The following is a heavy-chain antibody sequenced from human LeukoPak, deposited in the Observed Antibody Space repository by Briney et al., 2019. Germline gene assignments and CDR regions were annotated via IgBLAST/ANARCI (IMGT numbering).Heavy chain of an antibody. D-gene: IGHD3-3*01. CDR3: ASAAPGVVRSDNWFDP. CDR2: MNPNSGNT. J-gene: IGHJ5*02. CDR1: GYTFTSYD. Sequence: ASVKVSCKASGYTFTSYDINWVRQATGQGLEWMGWMNPNSGNTGYAQKFQGRVTMTRNTSISTAYMELSSLRSEGTAVYYCASAAPGVVRSDNWFDPWGQGTLVTVSS. V-gene: IGHV1-8*01.